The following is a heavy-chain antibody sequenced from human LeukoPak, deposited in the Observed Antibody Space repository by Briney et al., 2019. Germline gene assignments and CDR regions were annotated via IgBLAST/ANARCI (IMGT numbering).Heavy chain of an antibody. V-gene: IGHV3-74*01. J-gene: IGHJ4*02. Sequence: GGSLRLSCAASGFTFSNYWMHWVRQAPGKGLVWVSRINTDGSSTSYADSVKGRFTISRDNAKNTLYLQMNSLRAEDTAGYYCARATVGATSDFDYWGQGTLVTVSS. CDR2: INTDGSST. D-gene: IGHD1-26*01. CDR3: ARATVGATSDFDY. CDR1: GFTFSNYW.